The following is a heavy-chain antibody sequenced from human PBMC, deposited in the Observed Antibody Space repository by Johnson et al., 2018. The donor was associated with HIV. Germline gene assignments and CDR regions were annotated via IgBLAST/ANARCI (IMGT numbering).Heavy chain of an antibody. V-gene: IGHV3-30*02. CDR3: ARVDRSWAFDI. D-gene: IGHD3-16*02. J-gene: IGHJ3*02. CDR1: GFTFSNYG. CDR2: IRYDGTNK. Sequence: QVQLVESGGGVVQPGGSLRLSCAASGFTFSNYGMHWVRQAPGKGLESVAFIRYDGTNKYYADSVKGRFTISRDNSKNTLYLQMNTLKPEDTAVKYWARVDRSWAFDIWCQGTMFTVSS.